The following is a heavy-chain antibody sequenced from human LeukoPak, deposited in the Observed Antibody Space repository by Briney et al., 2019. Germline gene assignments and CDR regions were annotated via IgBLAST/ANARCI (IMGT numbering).Heavy chain of an antibody. CDR1: GFTFSSYA. D-gene: IGHD3-22*01. V-gene: IGHV3-23*01. CDR3: AKGFDSSGYSTNDY. Sequence: GSLRLSCAASGFTFSSYAMSWVRQAPGKALEWVSAISGSGGSTYYADSVKGRFTISRDNSKNTLYLQMNSLRAEDTAVYYCAKGFDSSGYSTNDYWGQGTLVTVSS. CDR2: ISGSGGST. J-gene: IGHJ4*02.